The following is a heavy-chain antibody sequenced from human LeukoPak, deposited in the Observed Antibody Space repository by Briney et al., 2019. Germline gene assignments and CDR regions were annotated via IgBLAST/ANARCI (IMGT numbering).Heavy chain of an antibody. CDR3: ARHFLGAAGDAFDV. D-gene: IGHD6-25*01. CDR1: GYTFTSYG. CDR2: ISAYNGNT. Sequence: GASVTVSCRASGYTFTSYGISWVRQAPGQGLEWMGWISAYNGNTNYAQKLQGRVTMTTDTSTSTAYMELRSLRSDDTAVYYCARHFLGAAGDAFDVWGRGTMVTVSS. V-gene: IGHV1-18*01. J-gene: IGHJ3*01.